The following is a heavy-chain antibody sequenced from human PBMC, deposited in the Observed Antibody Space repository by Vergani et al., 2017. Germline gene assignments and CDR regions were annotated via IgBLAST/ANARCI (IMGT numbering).Heavy chain of an antibody. V-gene: IGHV1-2*02. D-gene: IGHD2-2*01. CDR3: ARSPVFKCRRGSTSCYSSDPRDAFDI. CDR1: GYTFTGYY. CDR2: INPNSGGT. J-gene: IGHJ3*02. Sequence: QVQLVQSGAEVQKPGASVKVSCKASGYTFTGYYMHWVRQAPGQGLEWMGWINPNSGGTNYAQKFQGRVTMTRDTSISTAYMELSRLRSDDTAVYYCARSPVFKCRRGSTSCYSSDPRDAFDIWGQGTMVTVSS.